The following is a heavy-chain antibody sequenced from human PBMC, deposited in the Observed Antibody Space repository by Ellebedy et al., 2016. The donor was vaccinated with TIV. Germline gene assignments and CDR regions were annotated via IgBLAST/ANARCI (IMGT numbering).Heavy chain of an antibody. CDR2: ISYDGSNK. Sequence: GESLKISCAASGFTFSSYGMHWVRQAPGKGLEWVAVISYDGSNKYYADSVKGRFTISRDNSKNTLYLQMNSLRAEDTAVYYCAKDSHSSGYYCYYYGMDVWGQGTTVTVSS. V-gene: IGHV3-30*18. CDR1: GFTFSSYG. CDR3: AKDSHSSGYYCYYYGMDV. D-gene: IGHD3-22*01. J-gene: IGHJ6*02.